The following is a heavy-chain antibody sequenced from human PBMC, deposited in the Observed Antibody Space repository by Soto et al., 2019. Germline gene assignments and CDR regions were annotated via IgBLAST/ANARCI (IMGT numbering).Heavy chain of an antibody. Sequence: QVQLVQSGAEVKKPGASVKVSCKASGYTFTGYYMHWVRQAPGQGLEWMGWINPNSGGTNYAQKFQGWGTMTRDTSISTADMELRRLRSDDTAVYYCARDLREIRDIVVVPAAIRYYYYGMDVWGQGTTVTVSS. V-gene: IGHV1-2*04. CDR1: GYTFTGYY. J-gene: IGHJ6*02. D-gene: IGHD2-2*02. CDR3: ARDLREIRDIVVVPAAIRYYYYGMDV. CDR2: INPNSGGT.